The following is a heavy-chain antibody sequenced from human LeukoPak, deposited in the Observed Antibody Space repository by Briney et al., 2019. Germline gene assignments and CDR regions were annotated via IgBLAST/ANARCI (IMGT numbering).Heavy chain of an antibody. D-gene: IGHD3-3*01. CDR3: ARERDYDLWSGLYYFDY. J-gene: IGHJ4*02. V-gene: IGHV4-59*11. Sequence: SETLSLTCTVSGGSISSHYWSWIRQPPGKGLEWIGYIYYSGSTNYNPSLKSRVTISVDTSKNQFSLKLSSVTAADTAVYYCARERDYDLWSGLYYFDYWGQGTLVTVSS. CDR2: IYYSGST. CDR1: GGSISSHY.